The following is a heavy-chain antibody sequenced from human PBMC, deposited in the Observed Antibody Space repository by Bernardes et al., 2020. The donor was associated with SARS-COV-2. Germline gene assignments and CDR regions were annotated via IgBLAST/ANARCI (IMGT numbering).Heavy chain of an antibody. J-gene: IGHJ3*02. CDR1: GYTSTGYY. CDR2: ISPNSGDT. CDR3: AKGEVEMATVQDALDI. V-gene: IGHV1-2*02. Sequence: ASVKVSCKASGYTSTGYYMHWVRQAPGRGLEWLGWISPNSGDTDFPQKFQGRVTMTRDTSISTAYMELGRLTSDDTAVYYCAKGEVEMATVQDALDIWGQGTWVTVSS. D-gene: IGHD1-1*01.